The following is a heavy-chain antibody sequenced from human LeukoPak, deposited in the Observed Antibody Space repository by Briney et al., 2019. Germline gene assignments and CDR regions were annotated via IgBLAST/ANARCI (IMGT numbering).Heavy chain of an antibody. J-gene: IGHJ4*02. Sequence: GGSLRLSCAASGFTFSSYAMHWVRQAPGKWLEWVAVISYDGSNKYYADSVKGRFTISRDNSKNTLYLQMNSLRAEDTAVYYCAKGRTMVIIFDYWGQGTLVTVSS. CDR2: ISYDGSNK. CDR3: AKGRTMVIIFDY. CDR1: GFTFSSYA. D-gene: IGHD3-3*01. V-gene: IGHV3-30-3*01.